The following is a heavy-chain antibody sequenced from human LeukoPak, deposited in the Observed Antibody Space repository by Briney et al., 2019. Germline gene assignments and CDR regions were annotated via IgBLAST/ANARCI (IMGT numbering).Heavy chain of an antibody. CDR3: ARGQFWSGYSI. J-gene: IGHJ4*02. D-gene: IGHD3-3*02. CDR1: GGSISSGSYY. V-gene: IGHV4-61*02. Sequence: SETLSLTCTVSGGSISSGSYYWSWIRQPAGKGLEWIGRIYTSVSTNYNPSLKSRVTISVDTSKNQFSLKLSSVTAADTAVYYCARGQFWSGYSIWGQGTLVTVSS. CDR2: IYTSVST.